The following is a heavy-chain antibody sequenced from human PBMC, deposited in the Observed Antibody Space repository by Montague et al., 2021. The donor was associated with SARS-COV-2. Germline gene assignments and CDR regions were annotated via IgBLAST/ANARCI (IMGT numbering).Heavy chain of an antibody. CDR2: IYHSGST. CDR1: GVSIRTYNW. J-gene: IGHJ6*02. D-gene: IGHD1-1*01. CDR3: ARVSISYDPDDASYGMDV. V-gene: IGHV4-4*02. Sequence: SETLSLTCTVSGVSIRTYNWWSWVRQPPGKGLEWIGEIYHSGSTYYNPSLKSRVTISVDTSKNQFSLKLRSVTAADTAVYYCARVSISYDPDDASYGMDVRGQGTTVTVSS.